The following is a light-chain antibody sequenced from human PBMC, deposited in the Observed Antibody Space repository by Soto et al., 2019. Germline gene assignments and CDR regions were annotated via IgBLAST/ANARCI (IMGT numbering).Light chain of an antibody. V-gene: IGLV2-14*01. J-gene: IGLJ2*01. Sequence: QSVLTQPASVSGSPGQSITISCTGTSSDFAAYNYVSWYQQHPGKAPKLMIYDVSNRPSGVSNRFSGSKSGNTASLTISGLQAEDEADYYCSSYTSGSTDVVFGGGTKVTVL. CDR3: SSYTSGSTDVV. CDR1: SSDFAAYNY. CDR2: DVS.